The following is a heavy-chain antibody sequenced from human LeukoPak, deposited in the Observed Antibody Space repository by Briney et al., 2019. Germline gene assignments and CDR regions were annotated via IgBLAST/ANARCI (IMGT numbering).Heavy chain of an antibody. CDR1: GGSISTYY. CDR3: ARHRGNYYDILTGYNWFDP. D-gene: IGHD3-9*01. Sequence: KPSETLSLTCTVSGGSISTYYWSWIRQPPGKGLEWIGYIYYSGSTNYNPSLKSRVTISVDTSKNQFSLKLSSVTAADTAVYYCARHRGNYYDILTGYNWFDPWGQGTLVTVSS. V-gene: IGHV4-59*08. J-gene: IGHJ5*02. CDR2: IYYSGST.